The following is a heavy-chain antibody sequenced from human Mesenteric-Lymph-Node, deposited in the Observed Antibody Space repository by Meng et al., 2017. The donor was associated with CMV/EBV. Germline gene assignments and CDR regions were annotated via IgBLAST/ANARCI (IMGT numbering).Heavy chain of an antibody. CDR3: ARYGRVGIFGVAKAWFDP. CDR1: GYSFTSYW. V-gene: IGHV5-51*01. Sequence: GESLKISCKGSGYSFTSYWIGWVRQMPGKGLEWMGIIYPGDSDTRYSPSFQGQVTISADKSISTAYLQWSSLKASDTAMYYCARYGRVGIFGVAKAWFDPWGQGTLVTVSS. CDR2: IYPGDSDT. J-gene: IGHJ5*02. D-gene: IGHD3-3*01.